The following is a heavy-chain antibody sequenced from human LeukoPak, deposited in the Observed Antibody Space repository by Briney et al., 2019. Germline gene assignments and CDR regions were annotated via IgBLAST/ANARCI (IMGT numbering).Heavy chain of an antibody. V-gene: IGHV3-33*01. Sequence: GGSLRLSCAASGFTFSSYGMHWVRQAPGKGLEWVAVIWYDGSNKYYADSVKGRFTISRDNSKNTLYLQMNSLRAEDTAVYYCARDQGYHRLDYWGQGTLVTVSS. J-gene: IGHJ4*02. CDR2: IWYDGSNK. D-gene: IGHD2-15*01. CDR1: GFTFSSYG. CDR3: ARDQGYHRLDY.